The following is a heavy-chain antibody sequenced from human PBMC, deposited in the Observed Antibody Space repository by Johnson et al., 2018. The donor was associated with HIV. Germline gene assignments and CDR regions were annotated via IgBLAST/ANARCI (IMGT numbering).Heavy chain of an antibody. J-gene: IGHJ3*02. D-gene: IGHD6-19*01. CDR1: GFTFSDYY. Sequence: QVQLVESGGGLVKPGGSLRLSCAASGFTFSDYYMSWIRQAPGKGLEWVSYISSSGSTIYYADSVKGRFTISRDNANNSLSLPMHSLRAEDTAVYYCARGGLEQWLVWPHAAFDIWGQGTMVNVSS. V-gene: IGHV3-11*04. CDR3: ARGGLEQWLVWPHAAFDI. CDR2: ISSSGSTI.